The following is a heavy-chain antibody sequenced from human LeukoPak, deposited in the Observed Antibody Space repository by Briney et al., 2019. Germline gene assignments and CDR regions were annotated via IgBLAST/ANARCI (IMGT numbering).Heavy chain of an antibody. Sequence: GGSLRLSCAASGFTFSSYAMSWVRQAPGKGLEWVSVISGSGGSTNYADSVKGRFSISRDNSKNTVYLQMKSLRADDTAVYYCAKASVDTAIEIDYWGQGTLVTVSS. J-gene: IGHJ4*02. CDR1: GFTFSSYA. CDR2: ISGSGGST. CDR3: AKASVDTAIEIDY. D-gene: IGHD5-18*01. V-gene: IGHV3-23*01.